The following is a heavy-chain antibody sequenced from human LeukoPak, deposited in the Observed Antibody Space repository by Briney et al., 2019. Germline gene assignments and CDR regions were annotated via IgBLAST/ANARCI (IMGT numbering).Heavy chain of an antibody. CDR3: ARDLAWGAFDY. V-gene: IGHV3-23*01. D-gene: IGHD7-27*01. CDR1: GFTFGTYA. Sequence: GGSLRLSCEASGFTFGTYAMNWVRQAPGKGLEWLSGVSPPGGGTYYADSVKGRFTISRDDSKNTLSLQMNSLRVEDTAVYYCARDLAWGAFDYWGQGTLVTVSS. J-gene: IGHJ4*02. CDR2: VSPPGGGT.